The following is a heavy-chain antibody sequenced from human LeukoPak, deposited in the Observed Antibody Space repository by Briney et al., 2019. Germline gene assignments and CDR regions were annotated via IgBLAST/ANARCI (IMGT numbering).Heavy chain of an antibody. CDR1: GFTFSSYG. V-gene: IGHV3-30*02. CDR3: AKGSCCSHFDY. CDR2: IQYDGSNK. Sequence: GGSLRLSCAASGFTFSSYGMHWVRQAPGKGLEWVAFIQYDGSNKYYADSVKGRFTISRDNCKNTLYLQMNSLRAEDTAVYYCAKGSCCSHFDYWGQGTLVTVSS. J-gene: IGHJ4*02. D-gene: IGHD2-15*01.